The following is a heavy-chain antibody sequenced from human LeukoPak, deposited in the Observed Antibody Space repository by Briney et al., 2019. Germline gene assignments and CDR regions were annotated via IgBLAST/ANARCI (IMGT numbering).Heavy chain of an antibody. CDR1: GYSFTSYW. Sequence: ASVKVSCKGSGYSFTSYWIGWVRQMPGKGLEWMGIIYPGDSDTRYSPSFLGQVTISTDKAISTAYLQWSSLKASDTAMYYCARRGDGYRDPAPFDYWGQGTLVTVSS. D-gene: IGHD5-24*01. CDR3: ARRGDGYRDPAPFDY. J-gene: IGHJ4*02. V-gene: IGHV5-51*01. CDR2: IYPGDSDT.